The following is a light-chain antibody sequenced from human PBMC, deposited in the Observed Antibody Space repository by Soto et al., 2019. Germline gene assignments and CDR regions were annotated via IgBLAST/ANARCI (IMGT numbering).Light chain of an antibody. J-gene: IGLJ2*01. V-gene: IGLV2-11*01. Sequence: QSALTQPRSVSGSLGQSVTISCTGTSSDVGGYNYVSWYQQHPGKAPKLIIYAVSGRPSGVPDRFSGSKSGNTASLTISGLQADDEADYYCCSYAGYYTLVFGGGTQLTVL. CDR1: SSDVGGYNY. CDR2: AVS. CDR3: CSYAGYYTLV.